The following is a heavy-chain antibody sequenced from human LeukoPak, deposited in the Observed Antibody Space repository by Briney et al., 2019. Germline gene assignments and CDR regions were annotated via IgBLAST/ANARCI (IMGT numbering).Heavy chain of an antibody. CDR1: GFTVSSNY. CDR3: ARSRGTFFPHDY. J-gene: IGHJ4*02. CDR2: IYSGGGT. V-gene: IGHV3-66*01. Sequence: PGGSLRLSCAVSGFTVSSNYMSWVRQAPGKGLEWVSVIYSGGGTYYADSVKGRFTISRGNSKNTVYLQMNSLRVEDTALYYCARSRGTFFPHDYWGQGTLVTVSS. D-gene: IGHD3-10*01.